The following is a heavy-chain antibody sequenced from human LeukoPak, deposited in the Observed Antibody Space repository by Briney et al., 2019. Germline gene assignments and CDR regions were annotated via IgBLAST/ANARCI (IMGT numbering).Heavy chain of an antibody. Sequence: SETLSLTCTVSGGSISSYYWSWIRQPAGKGLEWIGRIYTSGSTNYNPSLKSRVTMSVDTSKNQFSLKLSSVTAADTAVYYCARVEGMVRGVVPYYYCYYMDVWGKGTTVTVSS. CDR3: ARVEGMVRGVVPYYYCYYMDV. D-gene: IGHD3-10*01. V-gene: IGHV4-4*07. J-gene: IGHJ6*03. CDR2: IYTSGST. CDR1: GGSISSYY.